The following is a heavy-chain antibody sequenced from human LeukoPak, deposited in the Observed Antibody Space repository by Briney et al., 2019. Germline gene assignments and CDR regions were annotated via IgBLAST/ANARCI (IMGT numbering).Heavy chain of an antibody. Sequence: GGSLRLSCAASGFTFSDYAMHWVRQAPGKGLEWVAVISKDGSDKYYPGSVRGRFTISRDNSKNTLYLQMNSLRAEDMAVYYCAMASSTSSGWFDPWGQGTPVTVSS. CDR3: AMASSTSSGWFDP. V-gene: IGHV3-30-3*01. CDR2: ISKDGSDK. CDR1: GFTFSDYA. J-gene: IGHJ5*02. D-gene: IGHD2-2*01.